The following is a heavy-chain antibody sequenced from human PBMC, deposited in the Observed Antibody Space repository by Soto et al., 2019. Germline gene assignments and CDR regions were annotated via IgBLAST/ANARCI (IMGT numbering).Heavy chain of an antibody. V-gene: IGHV3-74*01. CDR3: VLFNSASGFDY. CDR1: GFAFSGYW. D-gene: IGHD1-1*01. Sequence: GGSLRLSCAGSGFAFSGYWMHWVRQAPGKGLVWVSRLNTDESTINYADSVKGRFTVSRDNAKNMLFLQMDSLRAEDTAVYYCVLFNSASGFDYWGQGTLVTVSS. J-gene: IGHJ4*02. CDR2: LNTDESTI.